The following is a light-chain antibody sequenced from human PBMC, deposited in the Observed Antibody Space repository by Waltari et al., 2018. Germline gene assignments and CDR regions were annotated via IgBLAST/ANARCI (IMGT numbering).Light chain of an antibody. J-gene: IGKJ1*01. V-gene: IGKV4-1*01. CDR2: WAS. CDR1: QSVLYSSNNKNY. Sequence: DIVMTQSPDSLAVSLGERATINCKSSQSVLYSSNNKNYLAWYQQKPGQPPKWLISWASTRESGVPDRFSGSGSGTDFTLTISSLQIEDVAVYYCQQYYSTPRTFGQGTKVEVK. CDR3: QQYYSTPRT.